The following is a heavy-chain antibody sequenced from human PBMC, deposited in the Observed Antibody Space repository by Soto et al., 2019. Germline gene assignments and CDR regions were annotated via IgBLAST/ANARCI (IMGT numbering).Heavy chain of an antibody. V-gene: IGHV3-30-3*01. CDR1: GFTFSSYA. CDR3: ARDHDGMDV. Sequence: VGSLRLSCAASGFTFSSYAMHWVRQAPGKGLEWVAVISYDGSNKYYADSVKGRFTISRDNSKNTLYLQMNSLRAEDTAVYYCARDHDGMDVWGQGTTVTVSS. J-gene: IGHJ6*02. CDR2: ISYDGSNK.